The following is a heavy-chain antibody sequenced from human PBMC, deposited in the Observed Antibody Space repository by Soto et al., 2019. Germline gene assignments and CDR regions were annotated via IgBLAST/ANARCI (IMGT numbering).Heavy chain of an antibody. D-gene: IGHD2-21*02. CDR3: ARVSSYCGGDCYYYYGMDV. CDR1: GYTFTSYG. V-gene: IGHV1-18*01. J-gene: IGHJ6*02. Sequence: QVQLVQSGAEVKKPGASVKVSCKASGYTFTSYGITWVRQAPGQGLEWMGGISAYNGNTNYAQKLQGRVTMTTDTSTSTAYTELRSLRSDDTAVYYCARVSSYCGGDCYYYYGMDVWGQGTTVTVSS. CDR2: ISAYNGNT.